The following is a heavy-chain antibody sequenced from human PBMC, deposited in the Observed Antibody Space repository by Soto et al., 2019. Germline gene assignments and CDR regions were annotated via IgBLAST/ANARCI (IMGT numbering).Heavy chain of an antibody. Sequence: SETLSLTCTVSGGSIRSGGHYWTWIRQLPGQGLEWIGYIYYSGRTYYSPSLQSRLTISVDTSQNQFSLRLTSVTAADTAVYYCVVGLEDVVGGQIDYWGQGALVS. J-gene: IGHJ4*02. V-gene: IGHV4-31*03. CDR1: GGSIRSGGHY. CDR3: VVGLEDVVGGQIDY. CDR2: IYYSGRT. D-gene: IGHD2-15*01.